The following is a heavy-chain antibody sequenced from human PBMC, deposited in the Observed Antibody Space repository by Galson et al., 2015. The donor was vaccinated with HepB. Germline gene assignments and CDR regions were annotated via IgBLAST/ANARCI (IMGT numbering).Heavy chain of an antibody. V-gene: IGHV3-15*01. CDR3: TTKWLENRPFDY. J-gene: IGHJ4*02. D-gene: IGHD6-19*01. CDR1: GFTFSNAW. CDR2: IKSKTDGGTT. Sequence: SLRLSCATSGFTFSNAWMSWVRQAPGKGLEWVGRIKSKTDGGTTDYAAPVKGRFTISRDDSKNTLYLQMNSLKTEDTAVYYCTTKWLENRPFDYWGQGTLVTVSS.